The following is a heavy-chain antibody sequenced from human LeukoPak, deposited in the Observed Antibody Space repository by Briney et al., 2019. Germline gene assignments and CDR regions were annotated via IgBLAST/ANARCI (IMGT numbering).Heavy chain of an antibody. CDR1: GFTFSSHA. V-gene: IGHV3-23*01. Sequence: GGSLRLSCVASGFTFSSHAMTWVRQAPGKGLQWVSSIHENGGNTYYADSVKGRFSISRDNSKNTLYLQMNSLRADDTAAYYCAKAPVGYCSGGSCYWDYWGQGTLVTVSS. J-gene: IGHJ4*02. CDR2: IHENGGNT. D-gene: IGHD2-15*01. CDR3: AKAPVGYCSGGSCYWDY.